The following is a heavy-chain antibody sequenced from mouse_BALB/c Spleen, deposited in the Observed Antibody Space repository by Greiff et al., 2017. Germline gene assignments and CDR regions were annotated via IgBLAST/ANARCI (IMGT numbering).Heavy chain of an antibody. V-gene: IGHV1S81*02. CDR3: ARALYGNYVGY. D-gene: IGHD2-10*02. CDR1: GYTFTSYW. J-gene: IGHJ2*01. Sequence: QVQLKQPGADLVKPGASVKLSCKASGYTFTSYWMHWVKQRPGQGLEWIGEINPSNGRTNYNEKFKSKATLTVDKSSSTAYMQLSSLTSEDSAVYYCARALYGNYVGYWGQGTTLTVSS. CDR2: INPSNGRT.